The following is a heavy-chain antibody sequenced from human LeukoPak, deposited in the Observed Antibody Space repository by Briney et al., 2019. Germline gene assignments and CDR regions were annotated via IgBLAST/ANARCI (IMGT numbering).Heavy chain of an antibody. CDR1: GGSISSYY. CDR3: ARRVVVPAAIGRPYNWFDP. D-gene: IGHD2-2*01. V-gene: IGHV4-59*08. J-gene: IGHJ5*02. CDR2: IYYSGST. Sequence: PSETLSLTCTVSGGSISSYYWSWIRQPPGKGLEWIGYIYYSGSTNYNPSLKSRVTISVDTSKNQFSLKLSSVTAADTAVYYYARRVVVPAAIGRPYNWFDPWGQGTLVTVSS.